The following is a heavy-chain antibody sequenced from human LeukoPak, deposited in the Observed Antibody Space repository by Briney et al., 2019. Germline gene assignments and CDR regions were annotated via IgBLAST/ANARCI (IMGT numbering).Heavy chain of an antibody. V-gene: IGHV3-30-3*01. D-gene: IGHD6-19*01. CDR1: GFTFSSYA. J-gene: IGHJ4*02. CDR2: ISYDGSNK. CDR3: ASPYSSGWYGHYFDY. Sequence: GGSLRLSCAASGFTFSSYAMHWVRQAPGKGLEWVAVISYDGSNKYYADSVKGRFTISRDNSKNTLYLQMNSLRAEDTAVYYCASPYSSGWYGHYFDYWGQGTLVTVSS.